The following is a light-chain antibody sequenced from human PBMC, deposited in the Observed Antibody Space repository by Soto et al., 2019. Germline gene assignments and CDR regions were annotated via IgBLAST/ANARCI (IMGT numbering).Light chain of an antibody. J-gene: IGLJ1*01. CDR1: SSNIANNY. Sequence: QSVLTQPPSVSAAPGQKVTMSCSGSSSNIANNYVSWYQQLPGTAPKLLIYDNDNRPSGIPDRFSGSKSGTSATLGITGLQTGDEADYYCGTWDSSLSAYVFGTGTKLTVL. CDR2: DND. CDR3: GTWDSSLSAYV. V-gene: IGLV1-51*01.